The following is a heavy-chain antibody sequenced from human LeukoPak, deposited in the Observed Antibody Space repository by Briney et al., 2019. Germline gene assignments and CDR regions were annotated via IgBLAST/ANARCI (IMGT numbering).Heavy chain of an antibody. CDR2: IYYSGST. J-gene: IGHJ3*02. CDR1: GGSISSSSYY. V-gene: IGHV4-39*01. CDR3: ARVYIVVVTAWNAFDI. Sequence: SETLSLTCTVSGGSISSSSYYWGWIRQPPGKGLEWIGSIYYSGSTYYNPSLKSRVTISVDTSKNQFSLKLSSVTAADTAVYYCARVYIVVVTAWNAFDIWGQGTMVTVSS. D-gene: IGHD2-21*02.